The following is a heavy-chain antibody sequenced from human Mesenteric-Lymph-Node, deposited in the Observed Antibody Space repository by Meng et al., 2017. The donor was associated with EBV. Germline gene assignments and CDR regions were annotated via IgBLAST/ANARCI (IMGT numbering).Heavy chain of an antibody. V-gene: IGHV7-4-1*02. CDR1: GYTFTNYS. D-gene: IGHD3-3*01. CDR3: ARGDTELYGTFDP. CDR2: INTNTGNP. J-gene: IGHJ5*02. Sequence: QLVKSGLELKKPGASLKVSWKASGYTFTNYSMNWVRQAPGQGLEWMGWINTNTGNPTYAQGFTGRFVFSLDTSVSTAYLQISSLQAEDTAVYYCARGDTELYGTFDPWGQGTLVTVSS.